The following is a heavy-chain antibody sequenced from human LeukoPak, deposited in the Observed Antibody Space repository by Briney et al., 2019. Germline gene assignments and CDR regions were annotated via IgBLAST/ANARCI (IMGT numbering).Heavy chain of an antibody. D-gene: IGHD3-22*01. CDR3: ARSAAGWYYDSSGYYYLDY. J-gene: IGHJ4*02. CDR2: ISSSSSYI. Sequence: PGGSLRLSCAASGFTFSSYSMNWVRQAPGKGLEWVSSISSSSSYIYYADSVKGRFTISRDNAKNSLYLQMNSLRAEDTAVYYCARSAAGWYYDSSGYYYLDYWGQGTLVTVSS. CDR1: GFTFSSYS. V-gene: IGHV3-21*01.